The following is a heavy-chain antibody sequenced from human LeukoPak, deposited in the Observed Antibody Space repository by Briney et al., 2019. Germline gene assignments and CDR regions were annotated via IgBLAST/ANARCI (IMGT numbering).Heavy chain of an antibody. J-gene: IGHJ5*02. Sequence: SETLSLTCTVSGGSISSYYWSWIRQPPGKGLEWIGYIYTSGSTNYNPSLKSRVTISVDTSKNQFSLKLSSVTAADTAVYYCAKDGGYCSGGSCPSWFDPWGQGTLVTVSS. CDR2: IYTSGST. CDR3: AKDGGYCSGGSCPSWFDP. V-gene: IGHV4-4*09. CDR1: GGSISSYY. D-gene: IGHD2-15*01.